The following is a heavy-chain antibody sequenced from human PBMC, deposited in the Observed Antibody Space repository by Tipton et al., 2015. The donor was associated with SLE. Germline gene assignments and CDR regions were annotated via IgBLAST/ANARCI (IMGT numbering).Heavy chain of an antibody. J-gene: IGHJ4*02. CDR1: GGSISGYY. CDR3: ATTSCSGGTCLVDH. Sequence: LRLSCTVSGGSISGYYWNWIRQPAGKGLEWIGRVYSGGNNNYNPSLKSRVTMSVDTSKNQFSLKVNSVTAADTAVYYCATTSCSGGTCLVDHWGQGTLVTVSS. V-gene: IGHV4-4*07. CDR2: VYSGGNN. D-gene: IGHD2-15*01.